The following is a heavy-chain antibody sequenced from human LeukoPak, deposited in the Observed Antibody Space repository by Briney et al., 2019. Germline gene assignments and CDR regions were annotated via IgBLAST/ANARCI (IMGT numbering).Heavy chain of an antibody. D-gene: IGHD3-3*01. Sequence: ASVKVSRKASGYTFTGYYMHWVRQAPGQGLEWMGWINPNSGGTNYAQKFQGWVTMTRDTSISTAYMELSRLRSDDTAVYYCARSASDYDFWSGFSTWFDPWGQGTLVTVSS. J-gene: IGHJ5*02. V-gene: IGHV1-2*04. CDR2: INPNSGGT. CDR3: ARSASDYDFWSGFSTWFDP. CDR1: GYTFTGYY.